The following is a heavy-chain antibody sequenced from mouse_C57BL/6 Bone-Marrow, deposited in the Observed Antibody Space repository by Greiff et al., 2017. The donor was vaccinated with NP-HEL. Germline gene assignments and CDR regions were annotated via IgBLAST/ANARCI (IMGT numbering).Heavy chain of an antibody. Sequence: VMLVESGAELARPGASVKLSCKASGYTFTSYGISWVKQRTGQGLEWIGEIYPRSGNTYYNEKFKGKATLTADKSSSTAYMELRSLTSEDSAVYFCARWLLRYFDVWGTGTTVTVSS. CDR2: IYPRSGNT. CDR3: ARWLLRYFDV. V-gene: IGHV1-81*01. CDR1: GYTFTSYG. D-gene: IGHD2-3*01. J-gene: IGHJ1*03.